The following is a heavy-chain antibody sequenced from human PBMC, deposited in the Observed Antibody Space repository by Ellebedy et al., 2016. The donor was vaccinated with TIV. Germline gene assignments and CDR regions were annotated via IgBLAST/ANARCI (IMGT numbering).Heavy chain of an antibody. CDR3: ARDFCSSSGCGGDFDY. CDR2: IKQDGSEK. Sequence: GESLKISCAASGFTFSSYGMHWVRQAPGKGLEWVANIKQDGSEKYYVDSVKGRFTISRDNAKNSLYLQMNSLRAEDTAVYYCARDFCSSSGCGGDFDYWGQGTLVTVSS. D-gene: IGHD6-19*01. V-gene: IGHV3-7*03. CDR1: GFTFSSYG. J-gene: IGHJ4*02.